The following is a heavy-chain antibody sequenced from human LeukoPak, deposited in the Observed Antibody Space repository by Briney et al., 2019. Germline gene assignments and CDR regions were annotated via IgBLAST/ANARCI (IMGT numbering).Heavy chain of an antibody. D-gene: IGHD3-3*01. CDR1: GFTFSSYA. CDR3: AKAFVLRFLEWLSTDAFDI. V-gene: IGHV3-23*01. J-gene: IGHJ3*02. Sequence: GGSLRLSCAASGFTFSSYAMSWVRQAPGKGLEWVSAISGSGGSTYYADSVKGRFTISRDNSKNTLYLQMNSLRAEDTAVYYCAKAFVLRFLEWLSTDAFDIWGQGTMVTVSS. CDR2: ISGSGGST.